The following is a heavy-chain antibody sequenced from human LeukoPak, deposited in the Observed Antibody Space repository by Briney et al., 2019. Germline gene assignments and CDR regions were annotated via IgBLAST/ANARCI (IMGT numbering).Heavy chain of an antibody. J-gene: IGHJ4*02. V-gene: IGHV1-8*01. CDR2: MNPNSGNT. D-gene: IGHD3-10*01. CDR3: AVLLRTLQLLDF. Sequence: ASVKVSCKASGYTFTSYDINWVRQATGQGLEWMGWMNPNSGNTGYAQKFQGRVTMTRNTSISTAYMELSSLRSEDTAMYYCAVLLRTLQLLDFWGQGTLVTVAS. CDR1: GYTFTSYD.